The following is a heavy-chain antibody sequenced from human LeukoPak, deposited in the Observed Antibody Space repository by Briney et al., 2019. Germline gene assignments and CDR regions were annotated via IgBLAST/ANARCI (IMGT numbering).Heavy chain of an antibody. CDR2: INHSGST. V-gene: IGHV4-39*01. CDR1: GGSISSSSYY. Sequence: SETLSLTCTVSGGSISSSSYYWGWIRQPPDKGLEWIGEINHSGSTNYNPSLKSRVTISVDTSKNQFSLRLSSVTAADTAVYYCARQSVTTTIDYWGQGTLVTVSS. J-gene: IGHJ4*02. CDR3: ARQSVTTTIDY. D-gene: IGHD4-17*01.